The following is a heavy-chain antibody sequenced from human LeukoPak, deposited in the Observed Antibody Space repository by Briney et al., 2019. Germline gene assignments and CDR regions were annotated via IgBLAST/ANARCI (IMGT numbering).Heavy chain of an antibody. CDR2: ISSSGSTI. CDR3: ARASGRVVAYYFDY. Sequence: PGGSLRLSCAASGFTFSDYYMSWIRQAPGKWLEWVSYISSSGSTIYYADSVKGRFTISRDNAKNSLYLQMNSLRAEDTAVYYCARASGRVVAYYFDYWGQGTLVTVSS. D-gene: IGHD2-15*01. J-gene: IGHJ4*02. V-gene: IGHV3-11*04. CDR1: GFTFSDYY.